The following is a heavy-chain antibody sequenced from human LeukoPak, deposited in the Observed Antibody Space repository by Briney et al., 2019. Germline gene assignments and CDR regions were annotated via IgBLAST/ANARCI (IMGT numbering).Heavy chain of an antibody. CDR3: AKIEKVEEGVYGMDV. D-gene: IGHD3-16*01. CDR1: GFTFSNHW. J-gene: IGHJ6*02. CDR2: IRQDGGEL. V-gene: IGHV3-7*05. Sequence: GGSLRLSCAASGFTFSNHWRTWVRQPPGKGLEWVANIRQDGGELYYVDSVKGRFTTSRDNAKTSLFLQMNSLRAEDTAVYYCAKIEKVEEGVYGMDVWGQGTTVIVSS.